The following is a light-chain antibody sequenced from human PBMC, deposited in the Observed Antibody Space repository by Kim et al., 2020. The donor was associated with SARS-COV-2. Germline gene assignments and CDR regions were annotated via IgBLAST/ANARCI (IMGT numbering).Light chain of an antibody. V-gene: IGKV1-39*01. Sequence: SASVGDRVTITCRASQNIINSLNWYHQKPGKAPQLLIYAASTLQSGVPSRFRGGGSGTDFTLTISSLQREDFGNYYCQQSYSAPRTFGQGTKLEI. CDR3: QQSYSAPRT. CDR1: QNIINS. J-gene: IGKJ2*01. CDR2: AAS.